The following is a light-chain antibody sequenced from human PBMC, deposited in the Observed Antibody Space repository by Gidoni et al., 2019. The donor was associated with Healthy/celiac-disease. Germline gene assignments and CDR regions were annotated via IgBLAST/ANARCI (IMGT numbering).Light chain of an antibody. Sequence: DIQMTQSPPSLSASVGDRVTITCQASQDIRNYLNWYQQKPGKAPKLLIYDASNLATGVPSRFSGSGSGTDFTFTISSLQPEDLATYYCQQYDNRPLTFGGXTKVEIK. CDR1: QDIRNY. CDR2: DAS. J-gene: IGKJ4*01. CDR3: QQYDNRPLT. V-gene: IGKV1-33*01.